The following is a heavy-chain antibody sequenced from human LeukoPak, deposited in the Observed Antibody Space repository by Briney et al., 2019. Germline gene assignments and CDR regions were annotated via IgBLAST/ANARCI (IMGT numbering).Heavy chain of an antibody. V-gene: IGHV3-21*01. Sequence: GGSLRLSCAASGFTFSSYSMNWVRQAPGKGLEWVSSISSSSSYIYYADSVKGRFTISRDNAKNSLYLQMNSLRAEDTAVYYCASSIAAAGTGNAFDIWGQGTMVTVSS. CDR3: ASSIAAAGTGNAFDI. J-gene: IGHJ3*02. CDR2: ISSSSSYI. CDR1: GFTFSSYS. D-gene: IGHD6-13*01.